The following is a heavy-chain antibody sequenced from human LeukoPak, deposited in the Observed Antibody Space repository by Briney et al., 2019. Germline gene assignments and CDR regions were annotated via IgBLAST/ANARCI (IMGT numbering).Heavy chain of an antibody. CDR1: GFTFSGYG. Sequence: GRSLRLSCAASGFTFSGYGMHWVRQAPGKGLEGVAVIWYDGSNKYYADSVKCRFTISRDNSKNTLYLQMNSLRAEDTAVYYCARVRDYYDSSGPDYWGQGTLVTVSS. J-gene: IGHJ4*02. V-gene: IGHV3-33*01. CDR3: ARVRDYYDSSGPDY. D-gene: IGHD3-22*01. CDR2: IWYDGSNK.